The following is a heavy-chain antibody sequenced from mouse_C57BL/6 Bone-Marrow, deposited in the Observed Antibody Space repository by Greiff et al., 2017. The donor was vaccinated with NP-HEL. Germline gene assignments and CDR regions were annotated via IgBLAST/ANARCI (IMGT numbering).Heavy chain of an antibody. J-gene: IGHJ2*01. Sequence: VQGVESGAELARPGASVKLSCKASGYTFTSYGISWVKQRTGQGLEWIGEIYPRSGNTYYNEKFKGKATLTADKSSSTAYMELRSLTSEDSAVYFCARRREWGNYEDYWGQGTTLTVSS. CDR1: GYTFTSYG. CDR2: IYPRSGNT. D-gene: IGHD2-1*01. V-gene: IGHV1-81*01. CDR3: ARRREWGNYEDY.